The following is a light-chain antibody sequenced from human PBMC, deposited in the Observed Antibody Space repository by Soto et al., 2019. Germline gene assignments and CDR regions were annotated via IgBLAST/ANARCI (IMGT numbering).Light chain of an antibody. CDR2: AAS. CDR1: QSVSTW. J-gene: IGKJ1*01. CDR3: EAPCFAEWR. V-gene: IGKV1-5*01. Sequence: DIQMTQSPSTLPASVGDRVTITCRASQSVSTWLSWFQQKQGKAPKRLIYAASRLQSGVPSRFSGSGSGTEFTLTICSLKPEEFATHNYEAPCFAEWRFAQGTQVEIK.